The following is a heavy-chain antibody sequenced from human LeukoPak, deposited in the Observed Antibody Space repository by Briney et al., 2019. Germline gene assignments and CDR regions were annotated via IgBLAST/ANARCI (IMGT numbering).Heavy chain of an antibody. Sequence: GGSLRLSCAASGFTFSSYAMSWVRQAPGKGLEWVAFIRSDGTTIYFADSVKGRFTISRDNSKNTLYLQMNSLRAEDTAVYYCAKDQLLGGSYTFDYWGQGTLVTVSS. CDR1: GFTFSSYA. V-gene: IGHV3-30*02. J-gene: IGHJ4*02. D-gene: IGHD1-26*01. CDR2: IRSDGTTI. CDR3: AKDQLLGGSYTFDY.